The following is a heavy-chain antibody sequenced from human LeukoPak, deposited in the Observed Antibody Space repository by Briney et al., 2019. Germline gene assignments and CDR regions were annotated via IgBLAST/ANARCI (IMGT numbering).Heavy chain of an antibody. CDR1: GFTFSSYG. Sequence: GGSLRLSCAASGFTFSSYGMHWVRQAPGKGLEWVAVISYDGSNKYYADSVKGRFTISRDNSKNTLYLQMSSLRAEDTAVYYCAKDLHYYDSSGYYVFDYWGQGTLVTVSS. CDR3: AKDLHYYDSSGYYVFDY. J-gene: IGHJ4*02. CDR2: ISYDGSNK. D-gene: IGHD3-22*01. V-gene: IGHV3-30*18.